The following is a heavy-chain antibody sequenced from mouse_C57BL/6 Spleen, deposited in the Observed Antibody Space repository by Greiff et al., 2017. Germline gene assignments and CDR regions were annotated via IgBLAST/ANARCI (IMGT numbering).Heavy chain of an antibody. CDR2: INPSTGGT. V-gene: IGHV1-42*01. D-gene: IGHD3-3*01. CDR1: GYSFTGYY. CDR3: ARRIKGFYYFDY. Sequence: EVQGVESGPELVKPGASVKISCKASGYSFTGYYMNWVKQSPEKSLEWIGEINPSTGGTTYNQKFKAKATLTVDKSSSTAYMQLKSLTSEDSAVYYCARRIKGFYYFDYWGQGTTLTVSS. J-gene: IGHJ2*01.